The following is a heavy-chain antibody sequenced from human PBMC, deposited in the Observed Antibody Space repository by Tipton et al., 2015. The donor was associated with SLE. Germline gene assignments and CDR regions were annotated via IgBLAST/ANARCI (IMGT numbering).Heavy chain of an antibody. CDR1: GFTFSSYA. Sequence: SLRLSCAASGFTFSSYAMHWVRQAPGKGLEWVAVISYDGSNKYYADSVKGRFTISRDNSKNTLYLQMNSLRAEDTAVYYCAGHGDGWDLHIGYWGQGTLVTVSS. CDR2: ISYDGSNK. J-gene: IGHJ4*02. V-gene: IGHV3-30-3*01. CDR3: AGHGDGWDLHIGY. D-gene: IGHD1-26*01.